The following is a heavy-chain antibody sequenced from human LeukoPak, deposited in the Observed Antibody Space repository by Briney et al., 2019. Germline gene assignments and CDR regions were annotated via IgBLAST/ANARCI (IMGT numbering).Heavy chain of an antibody. CDR1: GFTFSSYA. CDR3: AKDGSPTYYYYGMDV. D-gene: IGHD2-2*03. V-gene: IGHV3-23*01. CDR2: ISGSGGST. J-gene: IGHJ6*02. Sequence: GESLRLSCAASGFTFSSYAMSWVRQAPGKGLEWVSAISGSGGSTYYADSVKGRFTISRDNSKNTLYLQMNSLRAEDTAVYYCAKDGSPTYYYYGMDVWGQGTTVTVSS.